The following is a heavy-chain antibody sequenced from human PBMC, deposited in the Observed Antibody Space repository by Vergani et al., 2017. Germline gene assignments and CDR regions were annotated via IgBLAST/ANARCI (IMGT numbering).Heavy chain of an antibody. J-gene: IGHJ5*02. CDR3: ARGITVNEGWVDP. V-gene: IGHV3-74*01. D-gene: IGHD3-10*01. CDR1: GFTFSAHW. Sequence: EVQLVQSGGGLVQPGGSLRLSCAASGFTFSAHWMHWVRQVPGKGLVWVSRINTDGSITDYADSVKGRFTISRDNAKKILYLQMSSLGAEDTAVYYCARGITVNEGWVDPWGQGTLVTVSS. CDR2: INTDGSIT.